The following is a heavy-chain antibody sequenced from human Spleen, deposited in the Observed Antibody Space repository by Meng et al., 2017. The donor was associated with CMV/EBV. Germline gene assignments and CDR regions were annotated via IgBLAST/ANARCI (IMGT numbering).Heavy chain of an antibody. Sequence: GESLKISCAASGFTFSSYSMNWVRQAPGKGLEWISYISSSGNTIYYADSAKGRFTISRDNAKNSLYPQMNSLRADDTALYYCARVRGYDFTATWFDPWGQGTLVTVSS. CDR1: GFTFSSYS. CDR2: ISSSGNTI. CDR3: ARVRGYDFTATWFDP. V-gene: IGHV3-48*04. D-gene: IGHD3-3*01. J-gene: IGHJ5*02.